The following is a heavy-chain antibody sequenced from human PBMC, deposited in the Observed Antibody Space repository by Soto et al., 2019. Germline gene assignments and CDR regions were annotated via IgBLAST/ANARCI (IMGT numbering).Heavy chain of an antibody. V-gene: IGHV4-30-4*08. CDR3: ARVPVAVAATEDYYGLDV. CDR1: GGSISSGYY. J-gene: IGHJ6*02. Sequence: QVQLQESGPGLVKPSQTLSLTCTVSGGSISSGYYWSWIRQHPVKGLEWIGYIYYSGNTYYNPSLKSRVSISLDTSKNQVSLRLISVTAADTAVYFCARVPVAVAATEDYYGLDVWGQGTTVTVSS. D-gene: IGHD2-15*01. CDR2: IYYSGNT.